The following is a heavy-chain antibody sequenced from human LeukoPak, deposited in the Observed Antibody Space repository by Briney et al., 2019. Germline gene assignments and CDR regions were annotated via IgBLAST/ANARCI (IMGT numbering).Heavy chain of an antibody. V-gene: IGHV1-3*01. CDR2: VNAGNGNT. CDR3: ARSTTFKINGLDV. Sequence: ASVKVSCKASGYTFASYAIHWVRQAPGQRLEWMRWVNAGNGNTKYSQKFQGRVTITRDTSASTVYMELSSLRSEDTAMYYCARSTTFKINGLDVWGQGTTVTVSS. J-gene: IGHJ6*02. CDR1: GYTFASYA. D-gene: IGHD5/OR15-5a*01.